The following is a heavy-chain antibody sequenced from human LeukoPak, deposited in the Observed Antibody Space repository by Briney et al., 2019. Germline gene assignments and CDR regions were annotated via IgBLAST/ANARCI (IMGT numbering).Heavy chain of an antibody. Sequence: PSETLSLTCTVSGGSISSYYWSWIRQPPGKGLEWIGYIYYSGRTNYNPSLKSRVTISVDTSKNQFSLKLSSVTAADTAVYYCARARPAYYYYGMDVWGQGTTVTVSS. J-gene: IGHJ6*02. CDR1: GGSISSYY. V-gene: IGHV4-59*01. CDR3: ARARPAYYYYGMDV. CDR2: IYYSGRT.